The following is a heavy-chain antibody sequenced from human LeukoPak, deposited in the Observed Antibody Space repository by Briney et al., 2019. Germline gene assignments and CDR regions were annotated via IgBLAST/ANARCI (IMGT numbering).Heavy chain of an antibody. CDR3: AKGASTSYYYYYMDV. Sequence: PGGSLRLSCAASGFTFSSYGMHWVRQAPGKGLEWVAVIRYDGSNKYYADSVKGRFTISRDNSKNTLYLQMNSLRAEDTAVYYCAKGASTSYYYYYMDVWGKGTTVTVSS. V-gene: IGHV3-30*02. CDR2: IRYDGSNK. CDR1: GFTFSSYG. J-gene: IGHJ6*03. D-gene: IGHD5/OR15-5a*01.